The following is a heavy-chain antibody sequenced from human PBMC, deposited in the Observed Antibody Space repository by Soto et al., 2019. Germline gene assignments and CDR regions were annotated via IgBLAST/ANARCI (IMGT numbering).Heavy chain of an antibody. CDR3: TTDRCSRTSCSDY. J-gene: IGHJ4*02. CDR2: IKSKTDGGTT. CDR1: GFTFSNAW. D-gene: IGHD2-2*01. V-gene: IGHV3-15*01. Sequence: EVQLVESGGGLVKPGGSLRLSCAASGFTFSNAWMSWVRQAPGKGLEWVGRIKSKTDGGTTDYAAPVKGRFTISRDDSKNTLYLQMNSLKTEDTAVYYCTTDRCSRTSCSDYWGQGTLVTVSS.